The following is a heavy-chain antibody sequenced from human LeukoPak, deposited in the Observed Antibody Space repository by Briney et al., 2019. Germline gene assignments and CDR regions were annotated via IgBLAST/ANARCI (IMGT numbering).Heavy chain of an antibody. CDR2: ISDSGGST. V-gene: IGHV3-23*01. CDR3: AKRGVVIRVILVGFHKEAYYFDS. J-gene: IGHJ4*02. D-gene: IGHD3-22*01. CDR1: GITLSNYG. Sequence: GGSLRLSCAVSGITLSNYGMSWVRQAPGKGLEWVAGISDSGGSTNYADSVKGRFTISRDNPKNTLYLQMDSLRAEDAAVYFCAKRGVVIRVILVGFHKEAYYFDSWGQGALVTVSS.